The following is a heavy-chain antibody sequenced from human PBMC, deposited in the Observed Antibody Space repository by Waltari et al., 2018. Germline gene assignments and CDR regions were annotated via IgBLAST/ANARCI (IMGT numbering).Heavy chain of an antibody. D-gene: IGHD6-13*01. CDR3: AREVGGSSWSTTPRGDAFDI. Sequence: QLQLRESGPGLLKPSETLSLTCSVSGDSIGSGYYYWGWIRQAPGKGLEWIGSIYFAGSTDANPSLKSRLTISVDTSKNQFSRRLSSVTAADTAVYYCAREVGGSSWSTTPRGDAFDIWGQGTMVTVSS. V-gene: IGHV4-39*07. CDR2: IYFAGST. J-gene: IGHJ3*02. CDR1: GDSIGSGYYY.